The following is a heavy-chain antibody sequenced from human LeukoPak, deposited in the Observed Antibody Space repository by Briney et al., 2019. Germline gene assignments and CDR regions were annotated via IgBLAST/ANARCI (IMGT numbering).Heavy chain of an antibody. CDR3: ARRRPTGTARKGWFDP. Sequence: SQTLSLTCTVSGGSISISSYYWGWIRQPPGKGREWIGSIYYSGSTYYNPSLKSRFTISVDTSKNQFSLKLSSVTAADTAVYYCARRRPTGTARKGWFDPWGQGTLVTVSS. J-gene: IGHJ5*02. D-gene: IGHD1-1*01. CDR1: GGSISISSYY. CDR2: IYYSGST. V-gene: IGHV4-39*07.